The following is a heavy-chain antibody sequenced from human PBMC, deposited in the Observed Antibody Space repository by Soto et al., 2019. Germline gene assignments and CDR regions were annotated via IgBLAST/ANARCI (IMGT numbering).Heavy chain of an antibody. D-gene: IGHD1-1*01. V-gene: IGHV3-21*01. CDR1: GFSFSNYA. J-gene: IGHJ5*02. CDR2: VSSSSSGT. CDR3: ARDWSEYNNWFDP. Sequence: PGGSLRLSCAASGFSFSNYAMSWVRQAPGKGLEWVSSVSSSSSGTYYADSVKGRFTISRDNAKNSLYLQMNSLRAEDTAVYYCARDWSEYNNWFDPWGQGTLVTVSS.